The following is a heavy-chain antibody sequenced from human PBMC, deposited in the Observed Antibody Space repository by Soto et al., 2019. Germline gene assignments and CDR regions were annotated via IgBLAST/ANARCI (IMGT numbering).Heavy chain of an antibody. J-gene: IGHJ4*02. CDR3: AKVTYYYGSRSHPSPYFDY. CDR1: GFTFSSYA. V-gene: IGHV3-23*01. CDR2: ISGSGGST. D-gene: IGHD3-10*01. Sequence: EVQLLESGGGLVQPGGSLRLSCAASGFTFSSYAMSWVRQAPGKGLEWVSAISGSGGSTYYADSVKGRFTISRDNSKNTLYLQMNSLRAEDTAVYYCAKVTYYYGSRSHPSPYFDYWGQGTLVTVSS.